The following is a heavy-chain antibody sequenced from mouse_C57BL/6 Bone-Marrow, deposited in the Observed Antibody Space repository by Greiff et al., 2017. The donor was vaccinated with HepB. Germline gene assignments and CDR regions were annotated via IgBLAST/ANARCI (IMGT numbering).Heavy chain of an antibody. Sequence: QVQLQQPGAELVKPGASVKLSCKASGYTFTSYWMQWVKQRPGQGLEWIGEIDPSDSYTNYNQKFKGKATLTVDTSSRTAYMQLSSLTSEDAAVYYCARGALGATVVAFDYWGQGTTLTVSS. CDR1: GYTFTSYW. D-gene: IGHD1-1*01. V-gene: IGHV1-50*01. J-gene: IGHJ2*01. CDR2: IDPSDSYT. CDR3: ARGALGATVVAFDY.